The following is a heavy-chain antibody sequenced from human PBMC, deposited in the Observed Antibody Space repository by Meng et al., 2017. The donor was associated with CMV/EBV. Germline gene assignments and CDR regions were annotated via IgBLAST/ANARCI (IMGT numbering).Heavy chain of an antibody. CDR2: IWYDGSNK. CDR3: ARDYRITIGPFYYYYGMDV. Sequence: GESLKISCAASGFTFSSYGMHWVRQAPGKGLEWVAVIWYDGSNKYYADSVKGRFTISRDNSKNTLYLQMNSLRAEDTAVYYCARDYRITIGPFYYYYGMDVWGQGTTVTVSS. CDR1: GFTFSSYG. D-gene: IGHD3-9*01. J-gene: IGHJ6*02. V-gene: IGHV3-33*01.